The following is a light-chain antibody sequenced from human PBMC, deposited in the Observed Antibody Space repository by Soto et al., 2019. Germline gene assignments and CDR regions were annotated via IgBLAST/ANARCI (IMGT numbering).Light chain of an antibody. CDR2: GAS. CDR1: QTVSNTY. J-gene: IGKJ4*01. V-gene: IGKV3-20*01. CDR3: QQYGALPPT. Sequence: EIVLTQFPGALSLSPGERVTLSCRASQTVSNTYLAWYQQKSGQAPKVLIYGASNRATGITDRFSGSGSGTDCTLTISRLEPEDFAVYYCQQYGALPPTFGGGTKVEIK.